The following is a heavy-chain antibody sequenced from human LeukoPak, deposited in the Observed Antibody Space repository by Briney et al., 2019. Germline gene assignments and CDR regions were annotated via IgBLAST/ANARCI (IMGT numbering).Heavy chain of an antibody. V-gene: IGHV3-23*01. CDR1: GFTFSSYE. CDR2: ISGSGGST. D-gene: IGHD6-13*01. J-gene: IGHJ4*02. CDR3: AKEAAGSSWYYFDY. Sequence: PGGSLRLSCAASGFTFSSYEMNWVRQAPGKGLEWVSAISGSGGSTYYVDSVKGRFTISRDNSKNTLYLQMSSLRAEDTAVYYCAKEAAGSSWYYFDYWGQGTLVTVSS.